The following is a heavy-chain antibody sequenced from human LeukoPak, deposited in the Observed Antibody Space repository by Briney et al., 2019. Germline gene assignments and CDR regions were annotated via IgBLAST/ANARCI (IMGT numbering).Heavy chain of an antibody. D-gene: IGHD2-15*01. CDR3: ARARVAAKSGYMDV. CDR1: GFTFSTYG. J-gene: IGHJ6*03. V-gene: IGHV3-64*01. CDR2: ISSNGNT. Sequence: GGALRLSCAASGFTFSTYGMYWVRQAPGKGLEYVSSISSNGNTYYANSVKGRFTISRDNPKNTLYLQMGSLRDEDLAVYYCARARVAAKSGYMDVWGTGTTVTISS.